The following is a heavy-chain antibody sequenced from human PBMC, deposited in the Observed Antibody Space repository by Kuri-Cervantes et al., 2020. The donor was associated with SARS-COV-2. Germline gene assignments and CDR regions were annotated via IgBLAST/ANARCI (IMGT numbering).Heavy chain of an antibody. CDR1: GGSFSGYY. Sequence: SQTLSLTCAVYGGSFSGYYWSWIRQPPGKGLEWIGEINHSGSTNYNPSLKSRVTISVDTSKNQLSLRLSSVTAADTAVYYCARQGATKGSYYYGVDVWGQGTTVTVSS. D-gene: IGHD1-26*01. J-gene: IGHJ6*02. CDR2: INHSGST. V-gene: IGHV4-34*01. CDR3: ARQGATKGSYYYGVDV.